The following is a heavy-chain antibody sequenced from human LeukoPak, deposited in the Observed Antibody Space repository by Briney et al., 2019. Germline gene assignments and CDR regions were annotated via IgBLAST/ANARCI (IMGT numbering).Heavy chain of an antibody. CDR1: GGSITSHY. CDR2: IYYSGNT. CDR3: ARDGVATNDY. Sequence: SETLSLTCTVSGGSITSHYWSWIRQPPGKGLEWIGYIYYSGNTNYNPSLKSRVTISVDTSKNQFSLSLTSVTAADTAVYYCARDGVATNDYWGQGTLVTVSS. J-gene: IGHJ4*02. D-gene: IGHD5-24*01. V-gene: IGHV4-59*11.